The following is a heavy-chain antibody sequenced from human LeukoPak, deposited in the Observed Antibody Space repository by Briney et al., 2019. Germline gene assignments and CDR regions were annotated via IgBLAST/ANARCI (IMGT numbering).Heavy chain of an antibody. Sequence: SESLSLTCTVSGGSISSYYWSWIRQPPGKGLEWIGYINYSGSTNYNPSLKSRVTISVDTSKNQFSLKLSSVTAADTAVYYCAREGDCSSTSCPFDYWGQGTLVTVSS. CDR3: AREGDCSSTSCPFDY. D-gene: IGHD2-2*01. J-gene: IGHJ4*02. CDR1: GGSISSYY. CDR2: INYSGST. V-gene: IGHV4-59*01.